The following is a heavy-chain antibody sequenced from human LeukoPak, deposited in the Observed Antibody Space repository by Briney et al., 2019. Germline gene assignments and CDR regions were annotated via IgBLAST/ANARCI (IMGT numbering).Heavy chain of an antibody. CDR3: AKPELPNNAINYYFDY. D-gene: IGHD2-21*01. J-gene: IGHJ4*02. Sequence: GGSLRLSCAASGXTFSSYAMSWVRQAPGKGQDWVSSISGGGGTTYYADSVKGRFTISRDTSTLYLQMNSLRAEDTAVYYCAKPELPNNAINYYFDYWGRGILVTVSS. CDR1: GXTFSSYA. CDR2: ISGGGGTT. V-gene: IGHV3-23*01.